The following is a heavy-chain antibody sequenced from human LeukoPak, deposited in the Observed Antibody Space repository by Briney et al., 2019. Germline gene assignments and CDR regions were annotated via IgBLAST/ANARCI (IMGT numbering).Heavy chain of an antibody. CDR3: ARASPFDYGDFEGDAFDI. CDR1: GGTFSSYA. Sequence: ASVKVSCKASGGTFSSYAISWVRQAPGQRLEWMGWINAGNGNTKYSQKFQGRVTITRDTSASTAYMELSSLRSEDTAVYYCARASPFDYGDFEGDAFDIWGQGTMVTVSS. V-gene: IGHV1-3*01. D-gene: IGHD4-17*01. J-gene: IGHJ3*02. CDR2: INAGNGNT.